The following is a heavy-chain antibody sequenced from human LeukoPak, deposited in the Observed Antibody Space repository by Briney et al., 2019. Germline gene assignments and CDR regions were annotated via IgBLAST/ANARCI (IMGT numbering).Heavy chain of an antibody. J-gene: IGHJ4*02. V-gene: IGHV4-59*11. CDR1: GGSISGHY. D-gene: IGHD2-2*01. CDR2: IYYSGST. CDR3: ARDLPGTSFFVY. Sequence: SETLSLSCTVSGGSISGHYWSWIRQPSGKGLEWIGYIYYSGSTDYNPSLKSRVSMSVHTSKNQLSLRLSSVTAADTAVYYCARDLPGTSFFVYWGQGTLVTVSS.